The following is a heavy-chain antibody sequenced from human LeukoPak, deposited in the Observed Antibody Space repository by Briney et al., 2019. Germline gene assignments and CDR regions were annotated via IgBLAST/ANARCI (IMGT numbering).Heavy chain of an antibody. CDR2: IYYSGST. CDR1: GGSISSYY. J-gene: IGHJ5*02. V-gene: IGHV4-59*12. Sequence: SETLSLTCTVSGGSISSYYWNWVRQPPGKGLEWIGYIYYSGSTNYNPSLKSRVTISVDTSKNQFSLKLSSVTAADTAVYYCARRRIAAAGANWFDPWGQGTLVTVSS. D-gene: IGHD6-13*01. CDR3: ARRRIAAAGANWFDP.